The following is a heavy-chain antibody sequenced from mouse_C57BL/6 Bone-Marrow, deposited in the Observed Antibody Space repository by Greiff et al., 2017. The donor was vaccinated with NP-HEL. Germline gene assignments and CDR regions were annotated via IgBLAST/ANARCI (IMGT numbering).Heavy chain of an antibody. J-gene: IGHJ4*01. D-gene: IGHD2-5*01. CDR1: GYTFTSYW. CDR3: ARVGYSNYEGFLGMDY. Sequence: QVQLQQSGAELVKPGASVKMSCKASGYTFTSYWITWVKQRPGQGLEWIGDIYPGSGSTNYNEKFKSKATLTVDTSSSTAYMQLSSLTSEDSAVYYCARVGYSNYEGFLGMDYWGQGTSVTVSS. CDR2: IYPGSGST. V-gene: IGHV1-55*01.